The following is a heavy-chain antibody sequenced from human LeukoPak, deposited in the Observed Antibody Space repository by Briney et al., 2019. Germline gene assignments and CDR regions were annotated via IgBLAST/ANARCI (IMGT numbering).Heavy chain of an antibody. Sequence: SETLSLTCTVSGGSISSYYWGWIRQPPGKGLEWIGSIYYSGSTYYNPSLKSRVTISVDTSKNQFSLKLSSVTAADTAVYYCARYCSSTSCLDAFDIWGQGTMVTVSS. V-gene: IGHV4-39*01. CDR2: IYYSGST. J-gene: IGHJ3*02. CDR3: ARYCSSTSCLDAFDI. CDR1: GGSISSYY. D-gene: IGHD2-2*01.